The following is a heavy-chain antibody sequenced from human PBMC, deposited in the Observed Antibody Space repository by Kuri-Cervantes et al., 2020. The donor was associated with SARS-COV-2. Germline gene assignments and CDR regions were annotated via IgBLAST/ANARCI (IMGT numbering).Heavy chain of an antibody. D-gene: IGHD3-10*01. V-gene: IGHV1-18*01. Sequence: ASVKVSCKASGYTFVIYGITWVRQAPGQGLEWMGWISPYNGNENYAQKFQGRVNMTTDTSTNTTYMELRSLRSDDTAVYYCARERRSLLWFGEFFDYWGQGTLVTVSS. J-gene: IGHJ4*02. CDR2: ISPYNGNE. CDR1: GYTFVIYG. CDR3: ARERRSLLWFGEFFDY.